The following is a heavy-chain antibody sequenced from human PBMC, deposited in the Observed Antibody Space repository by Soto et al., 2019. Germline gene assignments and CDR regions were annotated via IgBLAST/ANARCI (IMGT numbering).Heavy chain of an antibody. D-gene: IGHD1-1*01. Sequence: VKVSCKASGGTFSSYAISWVRQAPGQGLEWMGGIIPIFGTANYAQKFQGRVTITADESTSTAYMELSSLRSEDTAVYYCARDFPGTTSPVAFDIWGKGKRVTV. V-gene: IGHV1-69*01. J-gene: IGHJ3*02. CDR3: ARDFPGTTSPVAFDI. CDR1: GGTFSSYA. CDR2: IIPIFGTA.